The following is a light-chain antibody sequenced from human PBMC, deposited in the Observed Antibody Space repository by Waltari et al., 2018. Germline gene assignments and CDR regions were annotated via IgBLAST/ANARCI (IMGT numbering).Light chain of an antibody. CDR1: QSVSSN. CDR2: GAS. V-gene: IGKV3-15*01. Sequence: EIVMTQSPATLSVSPVERATLSCRASQSVSSNLAWYQQKPGQAPRLLIYGASTRATGIPARFSGSGSGTEFTVIISSLQSEDFAVYYCQQYYNWPLTFGGGTKVEI. J-gene: IGKJ4*01. CDR3: QQYYNWPLT.